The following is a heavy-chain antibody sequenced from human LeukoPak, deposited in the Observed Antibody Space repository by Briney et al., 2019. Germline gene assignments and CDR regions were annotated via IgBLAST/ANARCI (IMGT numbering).Heavy chain of an antibody. CDR2: MYYSGST. Sequence: SETLSLTCTVSGGSISSSGYYWGWIRQPPGKGLEWIGSMYYSGSTYYNPSLKSRVTISVDTSKNHFSLKLSSVTAADTAVYCCARDFRGGYDFWSGYYTPYYFDYWGQGTLVTVSS. CDR1: GGSISSSGYY. CDR3: ARDFRGGYDFWSGYYTPYYFDY. J-gene: IGHJ4*02. D-gene: IGHD3-3*01. V-gene: IGHV4-39*07.